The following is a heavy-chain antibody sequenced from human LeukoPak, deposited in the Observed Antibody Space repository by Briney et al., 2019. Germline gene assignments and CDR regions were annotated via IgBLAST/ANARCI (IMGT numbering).Heavy chain of an antibody. CDR1: GGTFSSYA. Sequence: GASVKVSCKASGGTFSSYAISWVRQAPGQGLEWMGGIIPIFGTANYAQKFQGRVTITADESTSTAYMELSSLRSEDTAVYYCARVAGCSSTSCHLYYFDYWGQGTLVTVSS. V-gene: IGHV1-69*13. J-gene: IGHJ4*02. CDR2: IIPIFGTA. CDR3: ARVAGCSSTSCHLYYFDY. D-gene: IGHD2-2*01.